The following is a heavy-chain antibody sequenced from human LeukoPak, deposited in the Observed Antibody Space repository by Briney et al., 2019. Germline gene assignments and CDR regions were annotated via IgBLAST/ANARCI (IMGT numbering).Heavy chain of an antibody. D-gene: IGHD6-19*01. CDR3: ARLGSGWYTGDY. Sequence: GGSLKISCKGSGYRFTSYWIGWVRQMPGKGVEGMGIIYPGDSDTRYSPSFQGQVTISADKTISTVYLQWSSLEASDTAMYYCARLGSGWYTGDYWGQGTLVTVSS. J-gene: IGHJ4*02. CDR2: IYPGDSDT. V-gene: IGHV5-51*01. CDR1: GYRFTSYW.